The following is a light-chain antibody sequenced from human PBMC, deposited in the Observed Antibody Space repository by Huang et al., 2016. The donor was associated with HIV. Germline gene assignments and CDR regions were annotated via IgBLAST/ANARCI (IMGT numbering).Light chain of an antibody. CDR3: QQYDSLPRT. V-gene: IGKV1-33*01. Sequence: DIQMTQSPSSLSASIGDRVTITCRASRHIYSYLNWYQHRPGNAPKLLIYDAANLEVGVPSRFSGSGSCRNFTLIISSLQPEDFATYYCQQYDSLPRTFGPGTKV. J-gene: IGKJ3*01. CDR1: RHIYSY. CDR2: DAA.